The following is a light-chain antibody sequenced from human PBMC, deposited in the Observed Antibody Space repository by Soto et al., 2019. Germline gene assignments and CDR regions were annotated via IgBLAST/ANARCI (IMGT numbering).Light chain of an antibody. CDR3: QSYDSSLSGVV. Sequence: VLTQPPSVSGAPGQRVTISCAGSSSNIGAGYDVHWYQQLPGTAPKLLIYGNSNRPSGVPDRFSGSKSGTSASLAITGLQAEDEADYYCQSYDSSLSGVVFGGGTKLTVL. CDR1: SSNIGAGYD. CDR2: GNS. J-gene: IGLJ2*01. V-gene: IGLV1-40*01.